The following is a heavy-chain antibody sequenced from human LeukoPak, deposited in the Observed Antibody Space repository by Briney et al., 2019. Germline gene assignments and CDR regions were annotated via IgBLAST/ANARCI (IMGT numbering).Heavy chain of an antibody. Sequence: PGGSLRLSCAASGFTFSDYSLNWVRQAPGKGLEWVSSISSSGSYIYYADSLKGRFTISRDDAKNSLYLQMNSLRAEDTAVYYCARRGGYSGYDLNWDPGTYYFDYWGQGTMVTVSS. V-gene: IGHV3-21*01. CDR3: ARRGGYSGYDLNWDPGTYYFDY. CDR1: GFTFSDYS. CDR2: ISSSGSYI. D-gene: IGHD5-12*01. J-gene: IGHJ4*02.